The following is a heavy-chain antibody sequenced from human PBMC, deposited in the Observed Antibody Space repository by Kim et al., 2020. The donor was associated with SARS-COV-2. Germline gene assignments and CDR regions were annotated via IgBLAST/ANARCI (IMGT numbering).Heavy chain of an antibody. CDR3: ARFPNLIVGATNGDY. V-gene: IGHV4-59*01. D-gene: IGHD1-26*01. J-gene: IGHJ4*02. Sequence: PPLKSRVTISVDTSTNQCSLKLSSVPAADTAVYYCARFPNLIVGATNGDYWGQGTLVTVSS.